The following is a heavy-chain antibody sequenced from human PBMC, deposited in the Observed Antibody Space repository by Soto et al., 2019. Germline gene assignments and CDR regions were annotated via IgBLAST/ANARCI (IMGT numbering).Heavy chain of an antibody. CDR3: ARTRYDSSGYDFDY. D-gene: IGHD3-22*01. J-gene: IGHJ4*01. CDR2: ISSSSSYT. V-gene: IGHV3-11*06. CDR1: GFTFSDYY. Sequence: PGGSLRLSCAASGFTFSDYYMSWIRQAPGKGLEWVSYISSSSSYTNYADSVKGRFTISRDNAKNSLYLQMNSLRAEDTAVYYCARTRYDSSGYDFDYWGHGTLVTVSS.